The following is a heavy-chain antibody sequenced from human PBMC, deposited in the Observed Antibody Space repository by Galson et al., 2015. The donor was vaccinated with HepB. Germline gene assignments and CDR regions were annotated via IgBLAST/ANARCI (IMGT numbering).Heavy chain of an antibody. CDR3: ARQERPGLGATAY. CDR1: GFTFGDYF. CDR2: ISGNSNFT. J-gene: IGHJ4*02. D-gene: IGHD1-26*01. V-gene: IGHV3-11*06. Sequence: SLRLSCAASGFTFGDYFMSWIRQAPGKGLQWVSYISGNSNFTDYAGSVKGRFTISRDNAKNSLFLKMNSLRVEETAVYYCARQERPGLGATAYWGQGTLVTVSS.